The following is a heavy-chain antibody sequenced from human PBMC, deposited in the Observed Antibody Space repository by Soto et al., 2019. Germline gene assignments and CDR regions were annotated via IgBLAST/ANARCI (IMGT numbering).Heavy chain of an antibody. D-gene: IGHD3-10*02. CDR1: YGSISTGDYY. Sequence: QVQLQESGPGLVKPSQTLSLTCTVSYGSISTGDYYWNCGRQHPGKGLEWIGYIYYNGDTYFNPFLHSRVVMLLDTSINRLSMNLKSVTVADTAVYFFAKFHNVRTGYGMDGWGQGTAVTVSS. CDR2: IYYNGDT. J-gene: IGHJ6*02. CDR3: AKFHNVRTGYGMDG. V-gene: IGHV4-31*03.